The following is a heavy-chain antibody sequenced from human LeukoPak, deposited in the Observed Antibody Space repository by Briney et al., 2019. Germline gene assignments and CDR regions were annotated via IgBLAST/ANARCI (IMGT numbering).Heavy chain of an antibody. D-gene: IGHD1-20*01. Sequence: GGSLRLSCAASGFTFSSYGMTWVRQAPGKGLGWVSRINSDGSSTNYADSVKGRFTISRDNAKNTLYLQMNSLRAEDTAVYYCARHITRAITEDYWGQGTLVTVSS. V-gene: IGHV3-74*01. J-gene: IGHJ4*02. CDR3: ARHITRAITEDY. CDR2: INSDGSST. CDR1: GFTFSSYG.